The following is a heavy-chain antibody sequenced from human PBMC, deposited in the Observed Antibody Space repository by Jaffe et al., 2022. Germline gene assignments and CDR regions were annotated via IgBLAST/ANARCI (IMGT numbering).Heavy chain of an antibody. CDR1: GGSISSSSYY. J-gene: IGHJ3*02. CDR3: ARLGYCSSTTCPEGAFDI. V-gene: IGHV4-39*01. Sequence: QLQLQESGPGLVKPSETLSLTCTVSGGSISSSSYYWGWIRQPPGKGLEWIGSLYYSGSTYYHPSLKSRVTMSVDTSKNQFSLKLSSVTAADTAVYYCARLGYCSSTTCPEGAFDIWGQGTMVTVSS. D-gene: IGHD2-2*01. CDR2: LYYSGST.